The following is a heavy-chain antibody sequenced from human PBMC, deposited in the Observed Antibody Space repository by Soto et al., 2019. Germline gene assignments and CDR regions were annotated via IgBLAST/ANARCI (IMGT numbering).Heavy chain of an antibody. CDR2: ISSDGRST. CDR3: RSGAAF. J-gene: IGHJ4*02. D-gene: IGHD6-25*01. CDR1: GFTLSTGW. Sequence: EVQLVESGGGLVQPGGSLRISCAAPGFTLSTGWMHWVRQTPGKGLLWVSRISSDGRSTNYADSVGGRFTVSWDNARNTLYLQMSSLRVEYTAVYYCRSGAAFRGQGILVTVSS. V-gene: IGHV3-74*01.